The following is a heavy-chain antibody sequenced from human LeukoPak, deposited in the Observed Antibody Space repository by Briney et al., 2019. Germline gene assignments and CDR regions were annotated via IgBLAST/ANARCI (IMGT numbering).Heavy chain of an antibody. CDR1: GGSFSGYY. J-gene: IGHJ5*02. V-gene: IGHV4-34*01. CDR3: ARAPWSNYDILTGYSLRFDP. D-gene: IGHD3-9*01. Sequence: SETLSLTCAVYGGSFSGYYWSWIHQPPGKGLEWIGEINHSGSTNYNPSLKSRVTISVDTSKNQFSLKLSSVTAADTAVYYCARAPWSNYDILTGYSLRFDPWGQGTLVTVSS. CDR2: INHSGST.